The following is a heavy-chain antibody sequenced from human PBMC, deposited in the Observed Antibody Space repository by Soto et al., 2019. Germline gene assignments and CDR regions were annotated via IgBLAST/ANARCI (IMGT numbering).Heavy chain of an antibody. Sequence: VSVKVSCKASGGTFSSYAISWVRQAPGEGFEWMGWINPKSRGSKYAQKFQGRGTMTRETSISTADMQLRRLRSDDTAVDYCARDLSRQPWKWFDPRARGTSVIGSS. D-gene: IGHD1-1*01. CDR2: INPKSRGS. J-gene: IGHJ5*02. V-gene: IGHV1-2*02. CDR1: GGTFSSYA. CDR3: ARDLSRQPWKWFDP.